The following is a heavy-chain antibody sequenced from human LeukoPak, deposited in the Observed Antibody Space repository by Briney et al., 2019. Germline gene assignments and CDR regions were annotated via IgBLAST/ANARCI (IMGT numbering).Heavy chain of an antibody. D-gene: IGHD1-1*01. J-gene: IGHJ6*02. V-gene: IGHV4-39*01. CDR3: ARGTGQYYYYYGMDV. CDR2: IYYSGST. CDR1: GGSISSSSSY. Sequence: SETLSLTCTVSGGSISSSSSYWGWIRQPPGKGLEWIGSIYYSGSTYHNPSLKSRVTISVDTSKNQFSLKLSSVTAADTAVYYCARGTGQYYYYYGMDVWGQGTTVTVSS.